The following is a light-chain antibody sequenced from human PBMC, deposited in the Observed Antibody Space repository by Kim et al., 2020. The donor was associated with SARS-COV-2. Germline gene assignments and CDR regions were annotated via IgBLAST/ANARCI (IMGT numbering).Light chain of an antibody. J-gene: IGLJ1*01. CDR1: SSDVGFYNY. V-gene: IGLV2-14*03. Sequence: QSALTQPASVSGSPGQSITISCTGTSSDVGFYNYVSWYQQHPGKAPKVMIHDVTKRPSGVSNRFSGSKSGNTASLTISGLQAEDEADYYCSSYTSISTYVFGTGTKVTVL. CDR3: SSYTSISTYV. CDR2: DVT.